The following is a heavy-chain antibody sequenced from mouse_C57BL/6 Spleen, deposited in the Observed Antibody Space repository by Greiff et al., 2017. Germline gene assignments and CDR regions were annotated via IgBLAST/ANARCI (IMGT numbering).Heavy chain of an antibody. CDR2: IDPSDSYN. V-gene: IGHV1-69*01. CDR1: GYTFTGYW. Sequence: VQLQQPGAELVMPGASVKLSCTASGYTFTGYWMHWVKQRPGQGLEWIGEIDPSDSYNNYNQKFKGQSTLTVDKSSSTAYMQLSSLTSEDSAVYDCARGYFDVWGTGTTVTVSS. CDR3: ARGYFDV. J-gene: IGHJ1*03.